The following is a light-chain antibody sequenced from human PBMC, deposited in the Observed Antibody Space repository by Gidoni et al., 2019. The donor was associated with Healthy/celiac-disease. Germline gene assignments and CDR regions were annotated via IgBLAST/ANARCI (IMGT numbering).Light chain of an antibody. V-gene: IGKV3-15*01. Sequence: EIVMTQSPATLSVSPGERATLSCRASQSVSSNLAWYQQKPGQAPRLLIYGASTRATGIPARFSGSGSGTEFTLTISSLQSEDCAVYYCQQYNNWPIFGPGTKVDIK. CDR3: QQYNNWPI. CDR2: GAS. CDR1: QSVSSN. J-gene: IGKJ3*01.